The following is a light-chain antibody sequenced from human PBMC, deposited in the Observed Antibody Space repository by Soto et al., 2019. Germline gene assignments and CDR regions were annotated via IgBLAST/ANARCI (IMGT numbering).Light chain of an antibody. CDR3: QGWDSSSDQGV. V-gene: IGLV3-21*04. Sequence: SYELAKPPSVSVAPGKTASITCGGNNIGSKSGLWYQQKAGQAPVLVIYYDRYRPSGIPERFSGSNSGNTATLTISRVEAGDEADYYCQGWDSSSDQGVFGGGTKLTVL. CDR2: YDR. CDR1: NIGSKS. J-gene: IGLJ3*02.